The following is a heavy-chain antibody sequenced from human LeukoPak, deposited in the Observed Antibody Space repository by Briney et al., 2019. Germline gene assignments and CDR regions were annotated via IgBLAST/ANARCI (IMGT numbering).Heavy chain of an antibody. CDR2: ISSYTGNT. V-gene: IGHV1-18*01. J-gene: IGHJ3*02. D-gene: IGHD6-13*01. CDR1: GYTFTSYG. CDR3: ARDWANSWPDAFDI. Sequence: ASVKVSCKASGYTFTSYGISWVRQAPGQGLEWMGWISSYTGNTNYAQKLQGRVTMTTDTSTSTAYMELRSLRSDDTAVYYCARDWANSWPDAFDIWGQGTMVTVSS.